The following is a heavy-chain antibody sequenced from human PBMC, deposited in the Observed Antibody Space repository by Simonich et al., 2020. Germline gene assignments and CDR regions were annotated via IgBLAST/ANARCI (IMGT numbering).Heavy chain of an antibody. CDR2: INHSGST. V-gene: IGHV4-34*01. D-gene: IGHD1-1*01. CDR3: ARGKGWKNAFDI. Sequence: QVQLQQWGAGLLKPSETLSLTCAVYGGSFSGYFRSWIRQPPGKGLEWNGEINHSGSTNYNPSLKSRVTISVDTSKNQFSLKLSSVTAADTAVYYCARGKGWKNAFDIWGQGTMVTVSS. CDR1: GGSFSGYF. J-gene: IGHJ3*02.